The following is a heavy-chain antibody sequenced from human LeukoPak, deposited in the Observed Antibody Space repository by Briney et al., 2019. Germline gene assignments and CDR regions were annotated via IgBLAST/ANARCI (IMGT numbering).Heavy chain of an antibody. CDR3: ARAGPKVYYMDV. CDR1: GFTVSSNY. Sequence: GGSLRLSCAASGFTVSSNYMSWVRQAPGKVLEWVSVIYSGGSTYYADSVKGRFTISRDNSKNTLYLQMNSLRAEDTAVYYCARAGPKVYYMDVWGKGTTVTVSS. J-gene: IGHJ6*03. CDR2: IYSGGST. V-gene: IGHV3-53*01.